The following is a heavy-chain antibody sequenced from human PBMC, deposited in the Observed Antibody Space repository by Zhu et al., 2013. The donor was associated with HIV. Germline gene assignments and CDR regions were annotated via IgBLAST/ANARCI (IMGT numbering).Heavy chain of an antibody. CDR1: GGTFTTYP. CDR2: IIPIFGTP. Sequence: QVQLVQSGAEVKKPGSSVKVSCKSSGGTFTTYPISWVRQAPGQGLEWMGGIIPIFGTPNYAQKFQDRVTITADESTSTAYMELSSLRSEDTAVYYCARGVIAAQYYGMDVWGQGTTVSVSS. CDR3: ARGVIAAQYYGMDV. J-gene: IGHJ6*02. V-gene: IGHV1-69*01. D-gene: IGHD6-6*01.